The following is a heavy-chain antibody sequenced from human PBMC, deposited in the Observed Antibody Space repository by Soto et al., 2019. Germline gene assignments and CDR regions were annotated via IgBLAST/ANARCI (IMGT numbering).Heavy chain of an antibody. CDR2: TAYDESEK. CDR3: AKVRASYLSASYFYYGLDV. V-gene: IGHV3-30*18. CDR1: GFTFSSYG. Sequence: QVQLVQSGGGVVQPGRSLRLSCVGSGFTFSSYGMHWVRQAAGKGLEWVAVTAYDESEKYYADSVKGRFTISRDNSRNTLFLQMNSLRPEDTAVYYCAKVRASYLSASYFYYGLDVWGQGTTVTVSS. J-gene: IGHJ6*02. D-gene: IGHD3-10*01.